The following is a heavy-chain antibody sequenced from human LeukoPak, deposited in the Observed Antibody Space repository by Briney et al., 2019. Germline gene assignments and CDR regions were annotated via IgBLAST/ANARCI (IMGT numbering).Heavy chain of an antibody. D-gene: IGHD1-26*01. CDR2: IYPGDSGP. CDR3: GMSGDRVPLQDDVFDV. CDR1: GYSFSIYW. J-gene: IGHJ3*01. V-gene: IGHV5-51*01. Sequence: GESLKISCQGSGYSFSIYWIGWVRQMPGKGLEWMGIIYPGDSGPTYSPSFQGQVTISVDKSINTAYLQWSSLQASDTAMYYCGMSGDRVPLQDDVFDVWGQGTMVTVST.